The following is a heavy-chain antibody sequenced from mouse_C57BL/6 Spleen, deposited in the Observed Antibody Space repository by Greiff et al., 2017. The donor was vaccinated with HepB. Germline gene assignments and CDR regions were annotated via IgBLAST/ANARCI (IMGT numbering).Heavy chain of an antibody. Sequence: EVMLVESGGGLVKPGGSLKLSCAASGFTFSSYAMSWVRQTPEKRLEWVATISDGGSYTYYPDNVKGRFTISRDNAKNNLYLQMSHLKSEDTAMYYCAREDSSGYSGFDYWGQGTTLTVSS. V-gene: IGHV5-4*01. D-gene: IGHD3-2*02. CDR3: AREDSSGYSGFDY. J-gene: IGHJ2*01. CDR2: ISDGGSYT. CDR1: GFTFSSYA.